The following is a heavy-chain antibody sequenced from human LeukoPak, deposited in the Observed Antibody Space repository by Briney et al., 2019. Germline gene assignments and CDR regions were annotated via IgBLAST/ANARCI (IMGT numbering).Heavy chain of an antibody. D-gene: IGHD5-18*01. CDR2: MNPNSGNT. Sequence: ASVKVSCTASGYTFTSYDINWVRQATGQGLEWMGWMNPNSGNTGYAQKFQGRVTMTRNTSISTAYMELSSLRSEDTAVYYCARGRAMAYDAFDIWGQGTMATVSS. V-gene: IGHV1-8*01. CDR3: ARGRAMAYDAFDI. J-gene: IGHJ3*02. CDR1: GYTFTSYD.